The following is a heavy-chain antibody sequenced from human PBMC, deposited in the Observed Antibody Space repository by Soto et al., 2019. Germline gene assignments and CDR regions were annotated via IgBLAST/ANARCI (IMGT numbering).Heavy chain of an antibody. CDR3: ARTVLGPDLLADSFVDYYYYMDV. CDR2: VYYTGST. Sequence: LSLTCTVSGGSISNFYWSWIRQPPGKGLEWIGYVYYTGSTSYNPSLKRRVTLSADSSRGQFSLRLNSVTAADTAVYYCARTVLGPDLLADSFVDYYYYMDVWGQGTTVTVSS. D-gene: IGHD3-9*01. J-gene: IGHJ6*03. CDR1: GGSISNFY. V-gene: IGHV4-59*08.